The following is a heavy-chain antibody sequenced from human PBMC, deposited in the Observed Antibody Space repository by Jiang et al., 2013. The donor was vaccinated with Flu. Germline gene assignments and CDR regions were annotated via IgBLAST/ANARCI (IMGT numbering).Heavy chain of an antibody. J-gene: IGHJ4*02. Sequence: EWIGFVQHIGSTTKNPSLKSRVTMSVDTSKNQFSLRLTSVTAADTAVYYCARLYCHSGTRYSDYWGQGALVTVSS. CDR2: VQHIGST. CDR3: ARLYCHSGTRYSDY. D-gene: IGHD2/OR15-2a*01. V-gene: IGHV4-59*01.